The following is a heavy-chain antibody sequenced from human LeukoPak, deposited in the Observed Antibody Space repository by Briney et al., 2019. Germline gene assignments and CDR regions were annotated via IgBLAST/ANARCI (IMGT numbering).Heavy chain of an antibody. V-gene: IGHV3-7*03. CDR1: GFTFSSQW. J-gene: IGHJ4*02. Sequence: GGSLRLSCAASGFTFSSQWMSWVRQAPGKGLEWVANIKEDGSEKSYVDSVKGRFTISRDNSKNTVFLQMNSLRAEDTAVYYCAKWGDYDVLTGYYVSDYWGQGTLVTVSS. CDR2: IKEDGSEK. CDR3: AKWGDYDVLTGYYVSDY. D-gene: IGHD3-9*01.